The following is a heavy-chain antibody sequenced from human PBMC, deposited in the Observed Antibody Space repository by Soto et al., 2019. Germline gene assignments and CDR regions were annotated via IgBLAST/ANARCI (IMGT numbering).Heavy chain of an antibody. D-gene: IGHD1-1*01. CDR3: ARDGPTTLLGQSYQF. CDR1: GLALNIFW. J-gene: IGHJ1*01. CDR2: MNQDGSEK. V-gene: IGHV3-7*01. Sequence: EVHLVESGGGLVQPGDSLSLSCAASGLALNIFWMSWIRQAPGKGLEWVANMNQDGSEKYYVDSVKGRFRISRDNAKNSVYLQMDGLSVEDTAVYYCARDGPTTLLGQSYQFWGQGTLVTVSA.